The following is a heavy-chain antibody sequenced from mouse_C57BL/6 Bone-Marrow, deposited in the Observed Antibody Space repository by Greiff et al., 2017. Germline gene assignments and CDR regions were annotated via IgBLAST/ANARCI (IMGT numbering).Heavy chain of an antibody. J-gene: IGHJ2*01. V-gene: IGHV1-26*01. D-gene: IGHD2-4*01. CDR1: GYTFTDYY. Sequence: EVQLQQSGPELVKPGASVKISCKASGYTFTDYYMNWVKQSHGKSFEWIGDINPNNGGTSYNQKYKGKATLTVDKSSSSAYIELRSLTSEDSAVYYWARGNYDYGGVYCGYWGQGTTLTVSS. CDR3: ARGNYDYGGVYCGY. CDR2: INPNNGGT.